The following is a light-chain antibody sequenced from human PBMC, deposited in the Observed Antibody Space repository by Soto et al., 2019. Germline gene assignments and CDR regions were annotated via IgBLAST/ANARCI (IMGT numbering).Light chain of an antibody. CDR3: QQSYSTPRT. CDR1: QSLLYRSSKKNY. Sequence: DIVMTQSPDSLAVSLGERATINCKSSQSLLYRSSKKNYLAWYQQKPGKAPKLLIYAASSLQSGVPSRFSGSGSGTDFTLTISSLQPEDFATYYCQQSYSTPRTFGQGTKLEIK. V-gene: IGKV1-39*01. CDR2: AAS. J-gene: IGKJ2*01.